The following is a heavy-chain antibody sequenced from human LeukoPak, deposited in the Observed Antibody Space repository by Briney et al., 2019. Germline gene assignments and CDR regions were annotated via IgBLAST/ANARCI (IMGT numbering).Heavy chain of an antibody. V-gene: IGHV1-8*01. Sequence: GASVKVSCKASGYTFTSYDINWVRQATGQGLEWMGWMNPNSGNTGYAQKFQGRVTMTRNTSISTAYMELSSLRSEDTAVYYCASHRRYSSSWYSYFDYWGQGTLVTVSS. D-gene: IGHD6-13*01. CDR1: GYTFTSYD. CDR3: ASHRRYSSSWYSYFDY. CDR2: MNPNSGNT. J-gene: IGHJ4*02.